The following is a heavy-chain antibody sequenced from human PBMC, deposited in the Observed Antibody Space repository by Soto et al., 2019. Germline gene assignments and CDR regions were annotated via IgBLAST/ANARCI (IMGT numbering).Heavy chain of an antibody. Sequence: QVTLKESGPVLAKPTETLTLTCTVSGFSLSNARMGVSWIRQPPGKALEWLAHIFSNDEKSYRTSLKSRLTISKDTSKSQVVLTMTNMDPVDTATYYCARTRCGGDCYSFDYWGQGTLVTVSS. CDR2: IFSNDEK. CDR1: GFSLSNARMG. CDR3: ARTRCGGDCYSFDY. V-gene: IGHV2-26*01. J-gene: IGHJ4*02. D-gene: IGHD2-21*02.